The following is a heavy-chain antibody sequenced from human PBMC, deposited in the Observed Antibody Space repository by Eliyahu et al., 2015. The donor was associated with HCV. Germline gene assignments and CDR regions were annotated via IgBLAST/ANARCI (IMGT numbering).Heavy chain of an antibody. CDR1: GDTFSSYA. V-gene: IGHV1-69*01. Sequence: EVKKPGSSVKVSCKASGDTFSSYAISWVRQAPGQGLEWMGGIIPIFGTANYAQKFQGRVTITADESTSTAYMELSSLRSEDTAVYYCARNGYCSGGSCYWDYYYYYMDVWGKGTTVTVSS. J-gene: IGHJ6*03. CDR2: IIPIFGTA. CDR3: ARNGYCSGGSCYWDYYYYYMDV. D-gene: IGHD2-15*01.